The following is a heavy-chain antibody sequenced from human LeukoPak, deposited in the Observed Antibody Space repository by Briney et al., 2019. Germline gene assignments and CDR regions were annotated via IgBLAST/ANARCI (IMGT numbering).Heavy chain of an antibody. V-gene: IGHV4-59*01. J-gene: IGHJ4*02. Sequence: SETLSLTCTVSGGSISSYYWSWIRQPPGKGLEWIGYIYYSGSTNYNPSLKSRVTISVDTSKNQFSLKLSSVTAADTAVYYCARATGGYFDYWGQGTLVTVSS. D-gene: IGHD1-14*01. CDR2: IYYSGST. CDR1: GGSISSYY. CDR3: ARATGGYFDY.